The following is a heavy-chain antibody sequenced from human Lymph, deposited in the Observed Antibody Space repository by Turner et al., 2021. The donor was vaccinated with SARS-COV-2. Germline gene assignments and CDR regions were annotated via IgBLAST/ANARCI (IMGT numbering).Heavy chain of an antibody. CDR2: ISGSGGSA. D-gene: IGHD6-19*01. J-gene: IGHJ4*02. V-gene: IGHV3-23*01. CDR3: AKDRFTLSSGWEDY. CDR1: GFNFSSYA. Sequence: EVQLFGSGGGLVQPGGSLRPPCAAPGFNFSSYAMTWVRQAPGKGLEWVSTISGSGGSAYDADSVKGRFNISRDNSKNTLYLQMNGLRAEDTAVYYCAKDRFTLSSGWEDYWGQGTLVTVSS.